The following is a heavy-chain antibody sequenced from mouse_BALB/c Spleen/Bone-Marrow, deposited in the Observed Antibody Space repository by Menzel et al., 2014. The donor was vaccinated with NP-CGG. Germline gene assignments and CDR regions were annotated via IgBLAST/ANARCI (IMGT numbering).Heavy chain of an antibody. Sequence: EVMLVESGGGLVQPGGSRKLSCAASGFTFSSFGMHWVRQAPEKGLEWVAYISSGSSTIYYADTLKGRFTISRDNPKNTLFLQMTSLRSEDTAMYYCARSRLRGYYFDSWGQGTTLTVSS. V-gene: IGHV5-17*02. CDR1: GFTFSSFG. D-gene: IGHD3-2*02. CDR3: ARSRLRGYYFDS. CDR2: ISSGSSTI. J-gene: IGHJ2*01.